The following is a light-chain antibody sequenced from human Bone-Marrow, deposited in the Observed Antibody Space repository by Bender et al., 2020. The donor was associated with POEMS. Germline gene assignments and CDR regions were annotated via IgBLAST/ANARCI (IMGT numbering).Light chain of an antibody. V-gene: IGLV2-8*01. CDR1: SSDVGGYNY. J-gene: IGLJ3*02. Sequence: QSALTQPPSASGSPGQSVTISCTGTSSDVGGYNYVSWYQHHPGKAPKLMISEVTKRPSGVSNRFSGSKSGNTASLTVSGLQAEDEADYYCSSYAGSNNPWVFGGGTKLTVL. CDR2: EVT. CDR3: SSYAGSNNPWV.